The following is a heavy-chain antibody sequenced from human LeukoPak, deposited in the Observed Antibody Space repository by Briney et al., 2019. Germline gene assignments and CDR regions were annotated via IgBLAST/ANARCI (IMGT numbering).Heavy chain of an antibody. J-gene: IGHJ3*01. V-gene: IGHV3-30*03. CDR1: GFTFSLYG. Sequence: GRSLRLSCAVSGFTFSLYGMHWVRQAPGKGLEWVAVVSYDGSNKFYADSVKGRFTISRDGSKNTLYLQMNSLGVEDTAVYCCAREVGTSRAGLAWFELWGQGTMVTVSS. CDR2: VSYDGSNK. CDR3: AREVGTSRAGLAWFEL. D-gene: IGHD4/OR15-4a*01.